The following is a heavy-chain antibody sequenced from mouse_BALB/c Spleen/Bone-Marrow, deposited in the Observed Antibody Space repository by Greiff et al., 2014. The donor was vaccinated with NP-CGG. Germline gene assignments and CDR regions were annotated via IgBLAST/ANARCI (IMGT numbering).Heavy chain of an antibody. CDR1: GYVFSSSW. J-gene: IGHJ1*01. CDR3: ARRRTSITSVVDYFDV. V-gene: IGHV1-82*01. CDR2: IYPGDGDT. D-gene: IGHD1-1*02. Sequence: QVQLQQSGPELVKPGASVKISCRASGYVFSSSWMNWVKQRPGQGLEWIGRIYPGDGDTNYNGKFKDKATLTADKSSSTAYMQISSLTSVDSAVYFCARRRTSITSVVDYFDVWGAGTTVTVSS.